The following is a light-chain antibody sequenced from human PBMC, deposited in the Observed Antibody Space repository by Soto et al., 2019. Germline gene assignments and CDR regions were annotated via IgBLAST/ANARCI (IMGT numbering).Light chain of an antibody. CDR3: QQRDIWPLS. CDR2: GAS. Sequence: EIVLTQSPGTLSLSPGERATLSCRASQSVSSSYLAWYQQTPGQAPRLLIYGASSRTTGIPDRFSGRGSATYFTLTISGLERDDFAVYYCQQRDIWPLSFGGGTKVDIK. V-gene: IGKV3D-20*02. J-gene: IGKJ4*01. CDR1: QSVSSSY.